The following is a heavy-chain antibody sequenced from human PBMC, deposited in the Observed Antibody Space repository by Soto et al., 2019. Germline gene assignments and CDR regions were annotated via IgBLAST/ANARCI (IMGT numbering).Heavy chain of an antibody. CDR3: ARDRYRIAARPGWFDP. CDR2: IWYDGSNK. J-gene: IGHJ5*02. D-gene: IGHD6-6*01. V-gene: IGHV3-33*01. Sequence: LRLSCAASGFTFSSYGMHWVRQAPGKGLEWVAVIWYDGSNKYYADSVKGRFTISRDNSKNTLYLQMNSLRAEDTAVYYCARDRYRIAARPGWFDPRGQGTLVTVSS. CDR1: GFTFSSYG.